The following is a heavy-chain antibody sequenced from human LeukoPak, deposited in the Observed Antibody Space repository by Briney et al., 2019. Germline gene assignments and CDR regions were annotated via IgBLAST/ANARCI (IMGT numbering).Heavy chain of an antibody. CDR2: ISYDGSNK. CDR1: GSTFSSYA. V-gene: IGHV3-30-3*01. J-gene: IGHJ4*02. Sequence: GGSLRLSCAASGSTFSSYAMHWVRQAPGKGLEWVAVISYDGSNKYYADSVKGRFTISRDNSKNTLYLQMNSLRAEDTAVYYCAQNDYWGQGTLVTVSS. CDR3: AQNDY.